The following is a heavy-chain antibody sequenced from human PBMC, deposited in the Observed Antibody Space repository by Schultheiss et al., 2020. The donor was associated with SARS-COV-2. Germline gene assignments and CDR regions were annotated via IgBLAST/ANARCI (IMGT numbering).Heavy chain of an antibody. V-gene: IGHV4-59*01. Sequence: SETLSLTCAVYGGSFSGYYWSWIRQPPEKGLEWIGNIYYSGSTNYNPSLKSRVTISVDTSKNQFSLKLSSVTAADTAVYYCASVDRNAAYYYYYMDVWGKGTTVTVSS. J-gene: IGHJ6*03. CDR1: GGSFSGYY. D-gene: IGHD1-14*01. CDR3: ASVDRNAAYYYYYMDV. CDR2: IYYSGST.